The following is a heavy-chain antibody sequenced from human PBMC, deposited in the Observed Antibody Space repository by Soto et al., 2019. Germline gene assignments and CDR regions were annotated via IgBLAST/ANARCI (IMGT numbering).Heavy chain of an antibody. CDR3: ARESEDLTSNFDY. CDR1: GFTFSSYA. Sequence: PAGSLRVSCAASGFTFSSYAMSWVRQAPGKGLEWVSSISSTTNYIYYADSMKGRFTVSRDNAKNSVYLDMNSLSAEDTAVYYCARESEDLTSNFDYWGQGTLVTFSS. J-gene: IGHJ4*02. V-gene: IGHV3-21*01. CDR2: ISSTTNYI.